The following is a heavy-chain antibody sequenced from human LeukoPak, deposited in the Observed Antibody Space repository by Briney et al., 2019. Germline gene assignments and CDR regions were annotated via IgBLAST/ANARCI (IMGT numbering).Heavy chain of an antibody. J-gene: IGHJ4*02. CDR1: GYTFTSNY. CDR3: ARDQESFDY. Sequence: ASVKVSCKASGYTFTSNYIHWVRQAPGQGLEWMGMIHPRDGSTSYAQKFQGRVTVTRDTSTSTVHMELSGLRSEDTAVYYCARDQESFDYWGQGTLVTVSS. CDR2: IHPRDGST. V-gene: IGHV1-46*01.